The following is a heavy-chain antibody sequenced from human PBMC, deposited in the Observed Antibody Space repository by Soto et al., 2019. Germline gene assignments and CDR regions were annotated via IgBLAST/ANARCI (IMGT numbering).Heavy chain of an antibody. J-gene: IGHJ5*02. CDR1: GFSFTGYY. Sequence: ASVKVSCKASGFSFTGYYIHWLRQAPGQGLEWMGWINAHSGGTEYAQKFQGRVTLTRDTSIATAYLTLTSLTSDDTALYYCAKDLTRQLAYWLDPWGQGTQVTVSA. CDR3: AKDLTRQLAYWLDP. D-gene: IGHD6-6*01. CDR2: INAHSGGT. V-gene: IGHV1-2*02.